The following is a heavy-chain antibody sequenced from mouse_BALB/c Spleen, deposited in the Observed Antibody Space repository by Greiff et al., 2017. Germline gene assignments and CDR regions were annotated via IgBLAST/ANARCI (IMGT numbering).Heavy chain of an antibody. Sequence: QVQLQQSGAELVRPGSSVKISCKASGYAFSSYWMNWVKQRPGQGLEWIGQIYPGDGDTNYNGKFKGKATLTADKSSSTAYMQLSSLTSEDSAVYFCARRPPTVVAGDYFDYWGQGTTLTVSS. CDR2: IYPGDGDT. CDR1: GYAFSSYW. V-gene: IGHV1-80*01. D-gene: IGHD1-1*01. CDR3: ARRPPTVVAGDYFDY. J-gene: IGHJ2*01.